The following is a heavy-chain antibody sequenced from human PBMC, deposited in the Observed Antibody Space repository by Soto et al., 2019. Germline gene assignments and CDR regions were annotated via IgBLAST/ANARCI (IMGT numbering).Heavy chain of an antibody. CDR2: INHSGST. D-gene: IGHD4-17*01. CDR1: GDSISSSY. V-gene: IGHV4-34*01. Sequence: PSETLSLTCTVSGDSISSSYWSWIRQPPGKGLEWIGEINHSGSTNYNPSLKSRVTISVDTSKNQFSLKLSSVTAADTAVYYCARGRRTTVTIDYWGQGTLVTVSS. CDR3: ARGRRTTVTIDY. J-gene: IGHJ4*02.